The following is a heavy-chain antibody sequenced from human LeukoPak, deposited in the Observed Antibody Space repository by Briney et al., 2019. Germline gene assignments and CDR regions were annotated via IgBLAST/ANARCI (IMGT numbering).Heavy chain of an antibody. Sequence: GGSLRLSCVASGFTVSSSYMSWVRQAPGKGLEWVSVMYSGGTTHYADSVNGRFTISRDNSKNTLYLQMNSLRVEDTAVYYCARDTPVVGTRYFDYWGQGTLVTVSS. CDR2: MYSGGTT. CDR3: ARDTPVVGTRYFDY. J-gene: IGHJ4*02. CDR1: GFTVSSSY. V-gene: IGHV3-66*01. D-gene: IGHD2-15*01.